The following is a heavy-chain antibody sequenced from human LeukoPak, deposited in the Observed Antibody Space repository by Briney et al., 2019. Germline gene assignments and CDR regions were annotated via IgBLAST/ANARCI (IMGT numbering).Heavy chain of an antibody. CDR1: GGSFSGYY. V-gene: IGHV4-34*01. CDR2: INHSGST. J-gene: IGHJ4*02. D-gene: IGHD3-10*01. Sequence: SETLSLTCAVYGGSFSGYYWSWIRQPPGKGLEWIGEINHSGSTNYNPSLKSRVTISVDTSKNQFSLKLSSVTAADTAVYYCARRSYYYGSGSSPFDYWGQGTLVTVSS. CDR3: ARRSYYYGSGSSPFDY.